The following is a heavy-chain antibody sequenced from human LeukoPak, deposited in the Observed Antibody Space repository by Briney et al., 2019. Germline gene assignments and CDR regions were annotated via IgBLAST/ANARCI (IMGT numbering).Heavy chain of an antibody. CDR3: ARTSGYYDYFDY. D-gene: IGHD3-3*01. CDR2: IYYSGST. Sequence: PSETLSLTCTVSGGSISSYYWSWIRQPPGKGLEWIGYIYYSGSTNYNPSLKSRVTISVDTSKNQFSLKLSSVAAADTAVYYCARTSGYYDYFDYWGQGTLVTVSS. J-gene: IGHJ4*02. V-gene: IGHV4-59*01. CDR1: GGSISSYY.